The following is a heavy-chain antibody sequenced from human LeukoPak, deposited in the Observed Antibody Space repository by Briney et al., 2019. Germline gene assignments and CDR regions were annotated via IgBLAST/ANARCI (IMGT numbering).Heavy chain of an antibody. CDR3: ARHYYDSSGYYYGGYFDY. Sequence: SETLSLTCTVSGGSISSSSYYWGWIRQPPGKGLEWIGSIYYSGSTYYNPSLKSRVTISVDTSKNQFSLRLSSVTAADTAVYYCARHYYDSSGYYYGGYFDYWGQGTLVTVSS. V-gene: IGHV4-39*01. CDR2: IYYSGST. J-gene: IGHJ4*02. D-gene: IGHD3-22*01. CDR1: GGSISSSSYY.